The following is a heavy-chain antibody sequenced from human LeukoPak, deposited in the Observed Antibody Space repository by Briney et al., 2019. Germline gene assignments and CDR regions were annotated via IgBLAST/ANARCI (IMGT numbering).Heavy chain of an antibody. D-gene: IGHD1-26*01. J-gene: IGHJ6*02. Sequence: GGSLRLSCAASGFTFSRYWMHWVRQAPGKGLVWVSRINSDGSSTSYADSVKGRFTISRDNAKNTLYVQMNSLRVEDTAVYYCARGTTGSYSGNYGMDVWGQGTTVTVSS. CDR1: GFTFSRYW. CDR2: INSDGSST. V-gene: IGHV3-74*01. CDR3: ARGTTGSYSGNYGMDV.